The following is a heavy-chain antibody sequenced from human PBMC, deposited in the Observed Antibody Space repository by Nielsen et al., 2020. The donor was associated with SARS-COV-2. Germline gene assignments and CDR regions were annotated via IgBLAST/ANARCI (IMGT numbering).Heavy chain of an antibody. CDR2: ISGSGTTI. J-gene: IGHJ4*02. CDR1: GFTFSSYV. D-gene: IGHD5-24*01. V-gene: IGHV3-48*03. CDR3: ARDGWLHPTGY. Sequence: GGSLRLSCAASGFTFSSYVMNWVRLAPGKGLEWISYISGSGTTIYYADSVKGRFTISRDNGKNSLYLQMNSLRAEDTAFYYCARDGWLHPTGYWGQGTLVTVSS.